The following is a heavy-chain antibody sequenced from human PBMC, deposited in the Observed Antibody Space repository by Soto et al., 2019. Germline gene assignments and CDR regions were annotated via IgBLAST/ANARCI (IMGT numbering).Heavy chain of an antibody. Sequence: SETLSLTCTVSGGSISSGGYYWSWIRQHPGKGLEWIGYIYYSGSTYYNPSLKSRVTISVDTSKNQFSLKLSSVTAADTAVYYCAREETDNCTNGVCYPRGFAPGGQEPLVTVSS. D-gene: IGHD2-8*01. CDR1: GGSISSGGYY. J-gene: IGHJ5*02. CDR2: IYYSGST. CDR3: AREETDNCTNGVCYPRGFAP. V-gene: IGHV4-31*03.